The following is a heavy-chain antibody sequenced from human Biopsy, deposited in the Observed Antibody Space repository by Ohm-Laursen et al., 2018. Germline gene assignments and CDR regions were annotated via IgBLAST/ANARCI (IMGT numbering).Heavy chain of an antibody. CDR3: ALQSVAQMKNFDY. Sequence: ASVKVSCKASGSSFTGYYIHWVRQAPGQGLEWMGWVSPKSGDTNYAHKFQGNITMTRDTSMSTAYMEMSRLRCDDTAVYYCALQSVAQMKNFDYWGQGTLVTVSS. CDR1: GSSFTGYY. J-gene: IGHJ4*02. D-gene: IGHD6-19*01. CDR2: VSPKSGDT. V-gene: IGHV1-2*02.